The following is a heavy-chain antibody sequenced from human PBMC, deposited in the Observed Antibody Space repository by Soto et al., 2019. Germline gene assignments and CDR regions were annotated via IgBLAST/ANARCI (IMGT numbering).Heavy chain of an antibody. J-gene: IGHJ4*02. CDR3: ARSDFWSGYYTDY. CDR2: VYYTGNT. D-gene: IGHD3-3*01. CDR1: GGSISSGDYH. V-gene: IGHV4-30-4*08. Sequence: QVQLQESGPGLVKPSQTLSLTCTVSGGSISSGDYHWSWIRQPPGKGLEWIGFVYYTGNTYYNPHVKRRVTISVDTSKNQFSLKLTSVTAADMAVYYCARSDFWSGYYTDYWGQGTLVTVSS.